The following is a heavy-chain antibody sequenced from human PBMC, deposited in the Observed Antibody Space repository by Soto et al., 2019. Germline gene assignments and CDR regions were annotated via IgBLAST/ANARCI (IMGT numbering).Heavy chain of an antibody. Sequence: EVLLEESGGDLVQPGGSLRLSCAASXXXVSXNYMTWVRQVPGKGLEWVSVIQDGGSITYADSVRDRFTISRDSSKNTVFLQMSSLRPEDTAVYFCARGEGSGSNALGQWGQGTLVTVSS. CDR1: XXXVSXNY. CDR3: ARGEGSGSNALGQ. D-gene: IGHD3-10*01. V-gene: IGHV3-66*01. J-gene: IGHJ4*02. CDR2: IQDGGSI.